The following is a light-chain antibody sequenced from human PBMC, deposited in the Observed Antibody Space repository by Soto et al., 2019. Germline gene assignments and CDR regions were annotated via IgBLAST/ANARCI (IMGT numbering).Light chain of an antibody. J-gene: IGLJ1*01. CDR3: SSYTISSTYV. Sequence: QSVLTQPASVSGSPGQSITISCTGTSSDVGGYNYVSWYQQHPGKAPKLMIYEVSNRPSGVSNRFSGSKSGNTASLTISWLQAEDEADYYCSSYTISSTYVFGAGAKVTAL. CDR1: SSDVGGYNY. V-gene: IGLV2-14*01. CDR2: EVS.